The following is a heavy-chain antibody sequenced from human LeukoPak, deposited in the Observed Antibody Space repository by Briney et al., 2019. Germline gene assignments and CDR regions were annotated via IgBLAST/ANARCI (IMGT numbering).Heavy chain of an antibody. J-gene: IGHJ4*02. D-gene: IGHD2-21*02. V-gene: IGHV3-21*01. Sequence: GGSLRLSCAASGFTFSSYSMNWVRQAPGKGLEWVSSISSSSSYIYYADSVKGRFTISRDNAKNSLYLQMNSLRAEDTAVYYCARDPGVTLHFDYRGQGTLVTVSS. CDR1: GFTFSSYS. CDR2: ISSSSSYI. CDR3: ARDPGVTLHFDY.